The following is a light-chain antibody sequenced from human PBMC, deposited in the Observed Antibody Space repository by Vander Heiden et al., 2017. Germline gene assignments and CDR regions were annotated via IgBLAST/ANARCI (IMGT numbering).Light chain of an antibody. J-gene: IGLJ2*01. CDR3: QSFDSGLGVI. V-gene: IGLV1-40*01. CDR1: SSNIGADYD. Sequence: QSLLTPPPSVSGAPGQTVIISCTGSSSNIGADYDVHWYQHLPGTAPKRLIYGNTLRASGVPDRFSGSKSATSASLAITGLQAEDEADYYCQSFDSGLGVIFGGGTRLTV. CDR2: GNT.